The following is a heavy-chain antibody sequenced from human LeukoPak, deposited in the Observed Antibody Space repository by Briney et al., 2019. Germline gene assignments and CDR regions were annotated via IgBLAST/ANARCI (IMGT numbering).Heavy chain of an antibody. CDR2: IYHSGST. J-gene: IGHJ4*02. D-gene: IGHD3-22*01. Sequence: SETLSLTCTVSGYSISSGYYWGWIRQPPGKGLEWIGSIYHSGSTYYNPSLKSRVTISVDTSKNQFSLKLSSVTAADTAVYYCARDQYYYDSSGYYRIDYWGQGALVTVSS. CDR1: GYSISSGYY. CDR3: ARDQYYYDSSGYYRIDY. V-gene: IGHV4-38-2*02.